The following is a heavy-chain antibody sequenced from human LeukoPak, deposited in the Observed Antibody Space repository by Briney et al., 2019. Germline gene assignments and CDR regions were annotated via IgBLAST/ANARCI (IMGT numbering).Heavy chain of an antibody. J-gene: IGHJ6*03. CDR3: ARAGLGYSSSWDYYYYMDV. V-gene: IGHV1-2*02. CDR1: GYTFTGYY. D-gene: IGHD6-13*01. Sequence: ASVKVSCKASGYTFTGYYMHWVRQAPGQGLEWMGLINPNSGGTNYAQRFQVRVTMTRDTSISTVYMELSRLRSDDTAVYYCARAGLGYSSSWDYYYYMDVWGKGTTVTVSS. CDR2: INPNSGGT.